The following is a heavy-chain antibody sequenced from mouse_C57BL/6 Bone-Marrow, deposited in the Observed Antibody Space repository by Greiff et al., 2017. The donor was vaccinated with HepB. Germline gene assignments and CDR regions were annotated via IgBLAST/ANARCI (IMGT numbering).Heavy chain of an antibody. D-gene: IGHD2-3*01. Sequence: VKLQESGAELVKPGASVKLSCKASGYTFTSYWMHWVKQRPGRGLEWIGRIDPNSGGTKYNEKFKSKATLTVAKPSSTAYMQLSSLTSEDSAVYYCARPAGYYSYWYFDVWGTGTTVTVSS. J-gene: IGHJ1*03. CDR3: ARPAGYYSYWYFDV. CDR2: IDPNSGGT. CDR1: GYTFTSYW. V-gene: IGHV1-72*01.